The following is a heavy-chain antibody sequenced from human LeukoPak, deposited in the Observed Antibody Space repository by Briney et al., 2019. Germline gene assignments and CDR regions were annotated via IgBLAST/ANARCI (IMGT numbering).Heavy chain of an antibody. CDR2: IYYSGST. J-gene: IGHJ4*02. D-gene: IGHD3-22*01. CDR1: GGSITNYY. CDR3: AREGSSYYDSSGYYRVAGGIDY. Sequence: SETLSLTCSLSGGSITNYYWSWIRQPPGKGLEWIGYIYYSGSTYYNPSLKSRVTISVDTSKNQFSLKLSSVTAADTAVYYCAREGSSYYDSSGYYRVAGGIDYWGQGTLVTVSS. V-gene: IGHV4-30-4*08.